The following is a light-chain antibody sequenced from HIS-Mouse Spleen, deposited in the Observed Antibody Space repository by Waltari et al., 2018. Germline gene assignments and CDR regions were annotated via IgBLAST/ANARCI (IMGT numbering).Light chain of an antibody. CDR1: HGSVLTSYH. J-gene: IGLJ3*02. CDR3: VLYMGSGIWV. V-gene: IGLV8-61*01. Sequence: QTVVTQEPSFSVSPGVTVTHTCVLSHGSVLTSYHPIWYQQTPGQAPRTLIYSTNTRSSGVPDRFSGSILGNKAALTITGAQADDESDYYCVLYMGSGIWVFGGGTKLTVL. CDR2: STN.